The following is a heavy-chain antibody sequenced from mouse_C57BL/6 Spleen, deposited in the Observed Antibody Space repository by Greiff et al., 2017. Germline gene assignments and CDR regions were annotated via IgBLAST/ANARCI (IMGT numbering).Heavy chain of an antibody. CDR2: IRLKSDNYAT. CDR1: GFTFSNYW. J-gene: IGHJ4*01. Sequence: EVKLMESGGGLVQPGGSMKLSCVASGFTFSNYWMNWVRQSPEKGLEWVAQIRLKSDNYATHYAESVKGRFTISRDDSKSSVYLQMNNLRAEDTGIYYCTAGDGYYENAMDYWGQGTSVTVSS. CDR3: TAGDGYYENAMDY. D-gene: IGHD2-3*01. V-gene: IGHV6-3*01.